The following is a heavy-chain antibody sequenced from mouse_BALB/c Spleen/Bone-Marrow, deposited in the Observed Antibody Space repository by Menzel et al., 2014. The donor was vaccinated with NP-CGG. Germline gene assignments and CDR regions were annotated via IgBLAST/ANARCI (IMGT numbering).Heavy chain of an antibody. CDR1: GYTFTSYT. V-gene: IGHV1-4*01. CDR3: ARSLRWYFDV. CDR2: INPSSGYT. D-gene: IGHD1-1*01. J-gene: IGHJ1*01. Sequence: QVHVKQSGAELARPGASVKMSCKASGYTFTSYTMHWVKQRPGQGLEWIGYINPSSGYTNYNQKFKDKATLTADKSSSTAYMQLSSLTSEDSAVYYCARSLRWYFDVWGAGTTVTASS.